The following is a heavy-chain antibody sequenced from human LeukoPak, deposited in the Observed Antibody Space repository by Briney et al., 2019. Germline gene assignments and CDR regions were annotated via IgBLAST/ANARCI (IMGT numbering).Heavy chain of an antibody. D-gene: IGHD2-2*02. CDR3: AGHTSETYYYYGMDV. J-gene: IGHJ6*04. CDR2: INHSGST. Sequence: KPSETLSLTCAVYGGSFSGYYWSWLRQPPGKGLEWLGEINHSGSTNYNPSLKSRVTISVDTSKNQFSLKLSSVTAADTAVYYCAGHTSETYYYYGMDVWGKGTTVTVSS. CDR1: GGSFSGYY. V-gene: IGHV4-34*01.